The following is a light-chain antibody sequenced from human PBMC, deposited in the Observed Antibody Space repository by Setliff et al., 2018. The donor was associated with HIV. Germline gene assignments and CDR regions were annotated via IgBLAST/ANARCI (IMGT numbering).Light chain of an antibody. CDR1: SSDIGDYES. J-gene: IGLJ2*01. CDR3: CSYVGSDSWI. V-gene: IGLV2-23*02. Sequence: QSVLAQPASVSGSPGQSITISCTGSSSDIGDYESASWYQQHPGEVPKLMIYDVTKRPSGISNRFPASKSGNTASLTISGLQAEDEAHYYCCSYVGSDSWIFGGGTK. CDR2: DVT.